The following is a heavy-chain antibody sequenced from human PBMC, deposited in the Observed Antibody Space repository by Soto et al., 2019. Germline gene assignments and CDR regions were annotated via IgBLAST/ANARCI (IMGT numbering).Heavy chain of an antibody. Sequence: QVQLVESGGGLVKPGGSLRLSCAASGFTFSDYYMSWIRQAPGKGLEWVSYISSSSSNINYADSVKGRFTISRDNAKNSRYLQMNSLRAEDTAVYYCAREDDMVRGPSSYWGQGTLVTVSS. CDR3: AREDDMVRGPSSY. CDR1: GFTFSDYY. CDR2: ISSSSSNI. J-gene: IGHJ4*02. D-gene: IGHD3-10*01. V-gene: IGHV3-11*05.